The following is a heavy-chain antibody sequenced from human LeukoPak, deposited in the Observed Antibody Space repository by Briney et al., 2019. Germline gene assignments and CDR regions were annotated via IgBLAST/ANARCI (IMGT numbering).Heavy chain of an antibody. CDR3: ARRVKNSNGWTFDY. D-gene: IGHD6-19*01. V-gene: IGHV5-51*01. CDR1: GYSFTFYL. Sequence: GESLKISCKGSGYSFTFYLIGLVRQMPGKGLEGVGIIYPGDSDTRYRPSFEGQVTISAESSINTAYLQWSSLKASDTAIYYCARRVKNSNGWTFDYWGQGTLVTVSS. J-gene: IGHJ4*02. CDR2: IYPGDSDT.